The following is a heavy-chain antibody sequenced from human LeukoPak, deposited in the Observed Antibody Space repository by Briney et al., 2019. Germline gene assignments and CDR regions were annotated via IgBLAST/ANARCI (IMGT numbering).Heavy chain of an antibody. D-gene: IGHD4-17*01. J-gene: IGHJ4*02. CDR3: ARDGDLYGGNSHFDY. Sequence: ASVKVSCKASGYTFTSYYMHWVRQAPEQGLEWMGIINPSGGSTSYAQKFQGRVTMTRDTSTSTVYMELSSLRSEDTAVYYCARDGDLYGGNSHFDYWGQGTLVTVSS. V-gene: IGHV1-46*01. CDR1: GYTFTSYY. CDR2: INPSGGST.